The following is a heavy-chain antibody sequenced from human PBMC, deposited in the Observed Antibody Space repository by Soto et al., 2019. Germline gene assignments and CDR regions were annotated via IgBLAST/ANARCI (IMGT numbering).Heavy chain of an antibody. CDR2: ISTYNGNT. D-gene: IGHD6-13*01. CDR1: GYTFISYS. J-gene: IGHJ4*02. Sequence: QVQLVQSGGEVKKPGASVNISCKATGYTFISYSITWVRQAPGQGLEWMGWISTYNGNTKYAQSLQGRVNLKREKSTKTTFMEIRGLRSDDTAIYYCAREGAHSTGWYDYFDQWGQGTLVAVSS. CDR3: AREGAHSTGWYDYFDQ. V-gene: IGHV1-18*04.